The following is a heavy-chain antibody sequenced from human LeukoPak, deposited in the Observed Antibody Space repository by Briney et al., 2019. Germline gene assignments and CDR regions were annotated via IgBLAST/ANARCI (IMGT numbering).Heavy chain of an antibody. J-gene: IGHJ4*02. D-gene: IGHD3-22*01. Sequence: ASVTVSFKASGYTFTMYGISWVRQAPGQGLEWMGWISAYNGKTNYAQKFQGRVTMTTDTSTSTAYMELRSLRSDDTAVYYCARGGSSGYYSTSFDYWGQGTLVTVSS. CDR2: ISAYNGKT. CDR1: GYTFTMYG. CDR3: ARGGSSGYYSTSFDY. V-gene: IGHV1-18*01.